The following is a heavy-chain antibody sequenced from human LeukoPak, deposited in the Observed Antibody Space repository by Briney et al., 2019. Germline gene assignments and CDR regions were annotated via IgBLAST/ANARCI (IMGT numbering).Heavy chain of an antibody. D-gene: IGHD1-26*01. J-gene: IGHJ4*02. CDR2: ISYDGSNK. Sequence: GGSLRLSCEASGFTFSSYGMHWVRQAPGKGLEWVSVISYDGSNKYYADSVKGRFTISRDNSKNTLYLQMNSLRAEDTAVYYCAKVGGATVYWGQGTLVTVSS. V-gene: IGHV3-30*18. CDR3: AKVGGATVY. CDR1: GFTFSSYG.